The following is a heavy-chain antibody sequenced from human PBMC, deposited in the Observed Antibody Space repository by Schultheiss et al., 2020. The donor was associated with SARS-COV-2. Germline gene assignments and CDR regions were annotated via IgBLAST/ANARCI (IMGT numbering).Heavy chain of an antibody. CDR1: GFTFSSYG. CDR3: ANHTRYYYGSGSTPDY. Sequence: GESLKISCAASGFTFSSYGMHWVRQAPGKGLEWVAVISYDGSNKYYADSVEGRFTISRDNSKNTLYLQMNSLRAEDTAVYYCANHTRYYYGSGSTPDYWGQGTLVTVSS. D-gene: IGHD3-10*01. CDR2: ISYDGSNK. V-gene: IGHV3-33*05. J-gene: IGHJ4*02.